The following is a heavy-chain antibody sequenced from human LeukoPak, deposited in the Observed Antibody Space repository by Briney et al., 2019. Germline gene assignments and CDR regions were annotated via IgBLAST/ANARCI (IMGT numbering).Heavy chain of an antibody. J-gene: IGHJ1*01. CDR1: GGSISSSNW. Sequence: KASETLSLTCAVSGGSISSSNWWSWVRQPPGKGLEWIGEIYHSGSTNYNPSLKSRVTISVDKSKNQFSLKLSSVTAADTAVYYCARGTFDYYDSSEGGNEYFQHWGQGTLVTVSS. D-gene: IGHD3-22*01. CDR3: ARGTFDYYDSSEGGNEYFQH. CDR2: IYHSGST. V-gene: IGHV4-4*02.